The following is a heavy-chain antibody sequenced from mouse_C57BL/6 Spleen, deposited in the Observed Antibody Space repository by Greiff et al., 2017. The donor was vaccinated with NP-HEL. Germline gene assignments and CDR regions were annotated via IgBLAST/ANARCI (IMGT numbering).Heavy chain of an antibody. CDR1: GYTFTDHT. D-gene: IGHD1-1*01. J-gene: IGHJ4*01. Sequence: VQLQQSDAELVKPGASVKISCKVSGYTFTDHTIHWMKQRPEQGLEWIGYIYPRDGSTKYNEKFKGKATLTADKSSSTAYMQLNSLTSEDSAVYFCATESPRDDGSNYAMDYWGQGTSVTVSS. V-gene: IGHV1-78*01. CDR2: IYPRDGST. CDR3: ATESPRDDGSNYAMDY.